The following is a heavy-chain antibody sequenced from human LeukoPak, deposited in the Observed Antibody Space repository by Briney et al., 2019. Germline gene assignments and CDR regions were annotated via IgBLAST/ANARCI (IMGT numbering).Heavy chain of an antibody. J-gene: IGHJ6*02. CDR2: ISGSGGST. D-gene: IGHD4-23*01. CDR1: GFTFSSYA. Sequence: PGGSLRLSCAASGFTFSSYAMSWVRQAPGKGLEWGSAISGSGGSTYYADSVKGRFTISRDNSKNTLYLQMNSLRAEDTAVYYCAKVYGGNYYGMDVWGQGTTVTVSS. CDR3: AKVYGGNYYGMDV. V-gene: IGHV3-23*01.